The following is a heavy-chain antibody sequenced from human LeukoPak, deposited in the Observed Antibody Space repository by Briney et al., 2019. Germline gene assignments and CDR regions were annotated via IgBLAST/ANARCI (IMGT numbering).Heavy chain of an antibody. D-gene: IGHD3-9*01. Sequence: GASVTVSFKASGYTFTSYDINWVRQANGQGLEWMGWMNPNSGNRGNAQKFQGRVTITRNNYIRKDYMELRSLRCEETDVYYSARAGYDILTGWQYYYGMDVWGQGTTVTVSS. CDR3: ARAGYDILTGWQYYYGMDV. CDR1: GYTFTSYD. V-gene: IGHV1-8*01. CDR2: MNPNSGNR. J-gene: IGHJ6*02.